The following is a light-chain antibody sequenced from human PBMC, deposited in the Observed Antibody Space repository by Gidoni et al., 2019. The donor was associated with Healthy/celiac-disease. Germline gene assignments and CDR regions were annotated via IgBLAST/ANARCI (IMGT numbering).Light chain of an antibody. J-gene: IGKJ5*01. V-gene: IGKV2-28*01. Sequence: DIVMTQSPLSLPVTPGEPAPISCRSSQSLLHSNGYNYLDWYLKKPGQSPQLLIYLGSNRASGVPDRFSGSGSGTDFTLKISRVEAEDVGVYYCMQALQTPPGFGQGTRLEIK. CDR1: QSLLHSNGYNY. CDR3: MQALQTPPG. CDR2: LGS.